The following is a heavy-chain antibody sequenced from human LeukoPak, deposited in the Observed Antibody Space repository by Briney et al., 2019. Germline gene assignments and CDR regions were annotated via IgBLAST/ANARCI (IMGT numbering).Heavy chain of an antibody. V-gene: IGHV3-30*02. D-gene: IGHD3-16*01. J-gene: IGHJ4*02. Sequence: GGSLSLSCAASGFTFNNYGMHWVRQAPGKGLEWVASIRYDGANKYFADSVKGRFPISRDNSKSTLYLQMNSLSAEDTALFYCAKDWGMFTGYANSFDYWGQGTLVSVSS. CDR2: IRYDGANK. CDR3: AKDWGMFTGYANSFDY. CDR1: GFTFNNYG.